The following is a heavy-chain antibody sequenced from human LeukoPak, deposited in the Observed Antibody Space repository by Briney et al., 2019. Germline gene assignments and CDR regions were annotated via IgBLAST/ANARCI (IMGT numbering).Heavy chain of an antibody. CDR1: GGSISSYY. CDR2: IYYSGST. CDR3: ARGRSYAFDI. D-gene: IGHD3-16*02. V-gene: IGHV4-59*01. J-gene: IGHJ3*02. Sequence: KPSETLSLTCTVSGGSISSYYWSWIRQPPGKGLEWIGYIYYSGSTNYNPSLKSRVTISVDTSKNQFSLKLSSVTAADTAVYYCARGRSYAFDIWGQGTMVTVSS.